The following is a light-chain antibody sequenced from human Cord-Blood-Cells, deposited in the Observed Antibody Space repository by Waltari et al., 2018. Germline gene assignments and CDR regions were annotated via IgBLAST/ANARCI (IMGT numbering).Light chain of an antibody. V-gene: IGLV2-23*01. CDR1: RSDVGSYNL. J-gene: IGLJ2*01. Sequence: QSALTQPASVSGSPGQSITISCTGTRSDVGSYNLVARYQQHPGKAPKLTIYEGSKRPSGVSNRFSGSNSGNTASLTISGLQAEDEADYYCCSYAGSSTLVFGGGTKLTVL. CDR2: EGS. CDR3: CSYAGSSTLV.